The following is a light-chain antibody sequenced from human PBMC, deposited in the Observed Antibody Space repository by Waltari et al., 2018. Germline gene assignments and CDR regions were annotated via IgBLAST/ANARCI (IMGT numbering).Light chain of an antibody. V-gene: IGKV3-11*01. CDR3: QQRRNWPLT. CDR2: DAS. J-gene: IGKJ4*01. CDR1: QSVGTY. Sequence: EIVLTQSPASLSSSPGERATLSCRASQSVGTYLAWYQQRPGQAPRLLIYDASNRATGIPARFTGSGSETDFTLTISSLQPEDFAVYYCQQRRNWPLTFGGGTRVQI.